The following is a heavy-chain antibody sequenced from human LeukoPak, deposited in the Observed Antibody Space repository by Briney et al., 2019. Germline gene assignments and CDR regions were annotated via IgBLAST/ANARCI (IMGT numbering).Heavy chain of an antibody. Sequence: SETLSLTCTVSGGSINSYYWSRIRQPAGKGLEWIGRICTSGSTNYNPSLKSRVTMSVDTSKNQFSLKLSSVTAADTAVYYCARDTTYIAAAGFYYYYMDVWGKGTTVTVSS. CDR1: GGSINSYY. CDR2: ICTSGST. J-gene: IGHJ6*03. CDR3: ARDTTYIAAAGFYYYYMDV. V-gene: IGHV4-4*07. D-gene: IGHD6-13*01.